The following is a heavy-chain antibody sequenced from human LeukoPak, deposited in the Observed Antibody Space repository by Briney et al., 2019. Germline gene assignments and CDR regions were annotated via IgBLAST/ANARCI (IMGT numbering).Heavy chain of an antibody. V-gene: IGHV4-31*03. Sequence: SETLSLTCTVSGGSISSGGYYWSWIRQHPGKGLEWIGYIYYSGSTYYNPSLKSRVTISVDTSKNQFSLKLSSVTAADTAVYYCARGLRAYGGNPDYFQHWGQGTLVTVSS. CDR2: IYYSGST. CDR3: ARGLRAYGGNPDYFQH. J-gene: IGHJ1*01. D-gene: IGHD4-23*01. CDR1: GGSISSGGYY.